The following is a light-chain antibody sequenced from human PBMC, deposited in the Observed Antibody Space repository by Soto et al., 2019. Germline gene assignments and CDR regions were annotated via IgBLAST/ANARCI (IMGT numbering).Light chain of an antibody. J-gene: IGLJ1*01. V-gene: IGLV2-14*03. Sequence: SALTQPTSVSGSPGQSITISCTGNHNDIGTYDYVSWYQQHPGRAPGLLIYGVTTRPSGISDRFSASKSGLTASLTISGLQPEDEADYYCSSFTSDRIYVFGPGTKVTVL. CDR1: HNDIGTYDY. CDR3: SSFTSDRIYV. CDR2: GVT.